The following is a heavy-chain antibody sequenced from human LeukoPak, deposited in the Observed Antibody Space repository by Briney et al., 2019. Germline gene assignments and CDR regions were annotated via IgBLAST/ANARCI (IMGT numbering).Heavy chain of an antibody. Sequence: GGSLRLSCAASGFTFSSYWMSWVRQAPGKGLGWVANIKQDGSEKYYVDSVKGRFTISRDNAKNSLYLQMNSLRAEDTAVYYCAKIRLSSSWYDAFDIWGQGTMVTVSS. CDR1: GFTFSSYW. J-gene: IGHJ3*02. CDR2: IKQDGSEK. CDR3: AKIRLSSSWYDAFDI. V-gene: IGHV3-7*01. D-gene: IGHD6-13*01.